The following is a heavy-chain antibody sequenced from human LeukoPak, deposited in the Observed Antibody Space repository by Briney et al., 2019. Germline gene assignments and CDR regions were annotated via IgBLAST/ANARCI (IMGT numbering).Heavy chain of an antibody. CDR1: GYSFTSYW. D-gene: IGHD6-13*01. CDR3: ARLYSGSWYLDAFDI. V-gene: IGHV5-51*01. Sequence: GESLKISCKGFGYSFTSYWIGWVRQMPGKGLELMGIIYPADSDTRYCPSFQGQVAISADKSITTAFLQWSGLKASDTAMYYCARLYSGSWYLDAFDIWGQGTMVTVSS. J-gene: IGHJ3*02. CDR2: IYPADSDT.